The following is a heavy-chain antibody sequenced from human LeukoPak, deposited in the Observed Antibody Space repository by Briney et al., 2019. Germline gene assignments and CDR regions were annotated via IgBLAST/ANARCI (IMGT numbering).Heavy chain of an antibody. CDR2: TYYRSRWYN. V-gene: IGHV6-1*01. J-gene: IGHJ3*02. D-gene: IGHD3-10*01. Sequence: SQTLSLTCAISGDSVSSNSAAWNWIRQSPSRGLEWLGRTYYRSRWYNNYAVSVRSRITINPDTSKNQFSLQLNSVTPEDTAVYYCARDLGYYYGSGSYYNGDAFDIWGQGTMVTVSS. CDR3: ARDLGYYYGSGSYYNGDAFDI. CDR1: GDSVSSNSAA.